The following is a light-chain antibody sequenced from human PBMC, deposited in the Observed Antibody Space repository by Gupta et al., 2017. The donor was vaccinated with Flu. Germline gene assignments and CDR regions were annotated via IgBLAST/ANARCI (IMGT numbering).Light chain of an antibody. J-gene: IGLJ3*02. CDR2: AND. Sequence: QSVLTQPPSASQTPGQRVTISCSGGASNIETNTVNWYQQLPGTAPKLLISANDQRPSGVPDRFSGSRSGTSASLAISGLQSGDEADYYCASWDDGLNGWVFGGGTKLTVL. CDR3: ASWDDGLNGWV. CDR1: ASNIETNT. V-gene: IGLV1-44*01.